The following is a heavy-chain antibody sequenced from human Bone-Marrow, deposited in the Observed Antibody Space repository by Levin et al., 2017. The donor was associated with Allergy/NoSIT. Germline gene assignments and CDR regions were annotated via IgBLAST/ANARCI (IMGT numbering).Heavy chain of an antibody. D-gene: IGHD1-26*01. CDR2: IWYDGSQK. Sequence: PGGSLRLSCAVSGFTFSTHGMHWVRQAPGKGLEWVALIWYDGSQKYYADSVKGRFTISRDNPTKTLFLQMNSLKGEDTALYLRAGGDSGSYHFDYWGQGTLVTVSS. V-gene: IGHV3-33*02. CDR3: AGGDSGSYHFDY. J-gene: IGHJ4*02. CDR1: GFTFSTHG.